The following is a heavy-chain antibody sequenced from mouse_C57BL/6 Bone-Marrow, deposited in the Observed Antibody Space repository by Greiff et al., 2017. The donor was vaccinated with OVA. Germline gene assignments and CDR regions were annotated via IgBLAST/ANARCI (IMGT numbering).Heavy chain of an antibody. CDR2: INSDGGST. J-gene: IGHJ1*03. V-gene: IGHV5-2*01. Sequence: EVQLQESGGGLVQPGESLKLSCESNEYEFPSHDMSWVRKTPEKRLELVAAINSDGGSTYYPDTMERRFIISRDNTKKTLYLQMSSLRSEDTALYYCARHGSYYYGSSYWYFDVWGTGTTVTVSS. D-gene: IGHD1-1*01. CDR3: ARHGSYYYGSSYWYFDV. CDR1: EYEFPSHD.